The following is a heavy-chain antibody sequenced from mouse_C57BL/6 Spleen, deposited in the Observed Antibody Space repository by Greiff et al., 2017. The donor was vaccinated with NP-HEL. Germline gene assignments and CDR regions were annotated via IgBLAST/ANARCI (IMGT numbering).Heavy chain of an antibody. CDR3: ARNYYGSRSYAMDY. CDR2: IWSGGST. Sequence: QVQLKESGPGLVQPSQSLSITCTVSGFSLTSYGVHWVRQSPGKGLEWLGVIWSGGSTDYNAAFISRLSISKDNSKSQVFFKMNSLQADDTAIYYCARNYYGSRSYAMDYWGQGTSVTVSS. V-gene: IGHV2-2*01. J-gene: IGHJ4*01. CDR1: GFSLTSYG. D-gene: IGHD1-1*01.